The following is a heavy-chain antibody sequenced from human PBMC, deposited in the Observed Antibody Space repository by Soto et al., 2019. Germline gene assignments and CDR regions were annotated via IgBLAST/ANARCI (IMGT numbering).Heavy chain of an antibody. J-gene: IGHJ3*02. Sequence: PSETLSLTCTVSGGSVSSGSYYWSWIRQPPGKGLEWIGYVYYSGSTNYNPSLKSRVTISIDTSKNQFSLKLSSVTAADTAVYYCARESLRGPTLLWFGESLGAFDIWGQGTMVTVSS. D-gene: IGHD3-10*01. CDR1: GGSVSSGSYY. CDR2: VYYSGST. CDR3: ARESLRGPTLLWFGESLGAFDI. V-gene: IGHV4-61*01.